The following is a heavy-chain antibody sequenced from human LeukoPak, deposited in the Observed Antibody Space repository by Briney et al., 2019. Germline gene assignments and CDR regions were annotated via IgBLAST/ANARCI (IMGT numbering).Heavy chain of an antibody. Sequence: GASVKVSCKTSGYTFTDYDVHWVRQAPGQGLEWMGWINPNSATTNYAQRLQGRVTFTRDTSLSIAYMELSSLTSEDAAVYFCARGDFCETNTAFDVWGQGTLVAVSS. V-gene: IGHV1-8*03. CDR3: ARGDFCETNTAFDV. D-gene: IGHD1-14*01. J-gene: IGHJ3*01. CDR1: GYTFTDYD. CDR2: INPNSATT.